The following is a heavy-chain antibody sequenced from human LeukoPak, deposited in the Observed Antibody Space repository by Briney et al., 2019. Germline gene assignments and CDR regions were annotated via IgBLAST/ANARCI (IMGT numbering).Heavy chain of an antibody. V-gene: IGHV3-20*04. J-gene: IGHJ4*02. D-gene: IGHD3-9*01. Sequence: GGSLRLSCAASGFTFDDYGMSWVRQAPGKGLEWVSGINWNGGSTGYADSVKGRFTISRDNAKNSLYLQMNSLRAEDTAVYYCARCYYDILTGYSDFDYWGQGTLVTVSS. CDR1: GFTFDDYG. CDR3: ARCYYDILTGYSDFDY. CDR2: INWNGGST.